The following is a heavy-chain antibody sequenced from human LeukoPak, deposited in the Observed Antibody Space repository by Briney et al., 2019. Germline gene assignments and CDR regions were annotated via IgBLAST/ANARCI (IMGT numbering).Heavy chain of an antibody. Sequence: GGSLRLSCAASGFTFSSYSMNWVRQAPGKGLEWVSSISSSSSYIYYADSVKGRFTISRDNSKNTLYLQMNSLRAEDTAVYYCAKTLYGVVVPAAHFDYWGQGTLVTVSS. J-gene: IGHJ4*02. CDR1: GFTFSSYS. D-gene: IGHD2-2*01. V-gene: IGHV3-21*04. CDR2: ISSSSSYI. CDR3: AKTLYGVVVPAAHFDY.